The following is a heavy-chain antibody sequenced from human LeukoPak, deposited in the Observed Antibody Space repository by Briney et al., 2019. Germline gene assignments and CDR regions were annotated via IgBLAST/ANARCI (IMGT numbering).Heavy chain of an antibody. D-gene: IGHD1-26*01. CDR2: IFHDGTT. CDR1: GDSISSGNHY. V-gene: IGHV4-39*07. Sequence: SETLSLSCTVSGDSISSGNHYWIWMRQPPGKGLEWIGSIFHDGTTYYDASLKSRLSISVDTSKNQFSLRLSSVTAADTAVYYCAREGPKVGARPYYFDSWGQGTLVTVSS. CDR3: AREGPKVGARPYYFDS. J-gene: IGHJ4*02.